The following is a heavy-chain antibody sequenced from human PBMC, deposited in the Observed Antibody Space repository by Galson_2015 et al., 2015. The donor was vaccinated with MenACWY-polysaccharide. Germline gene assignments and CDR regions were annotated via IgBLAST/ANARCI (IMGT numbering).Heavy chain of an antibody. CDR2: ISTSGDSI. J-gene: IGHJ6*02. Sequence: LRLSCAASGFSLGAWYMSWIRQAPGRGLAWLSYISTSGDSIYYGDSVKGRFAISRDNAKNSLYLQLNSLEVEDTAIYYCARGHYGLDVWGQGTTVTVSS. CDR1: GFSLGAWY. V-gene: IGHV3-11*01. CDR3: ARGHYGLDV.